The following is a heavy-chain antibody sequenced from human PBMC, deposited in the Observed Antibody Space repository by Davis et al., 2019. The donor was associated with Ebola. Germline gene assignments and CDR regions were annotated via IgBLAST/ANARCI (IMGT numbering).Heavy chain of an antibody. V-gene: IGHV3-21*01. CDR2: ISSSSYI. CDR3: ARGAKMTGYWYFDL. D-gene: IGHD4/OR15-4a*01. Sequence: GESLKISCAASGFTFSSYSMNWVRQARGKGLEWVSSISSSSYIYYADSVKGRFTISRDNVKNSLYLQINSLRAEDTAVYYCARGAKMTGYWYFDLWGRGNLVTVSS. J-gene: IGHJ2*01. CDR1: GFTFSSYS.